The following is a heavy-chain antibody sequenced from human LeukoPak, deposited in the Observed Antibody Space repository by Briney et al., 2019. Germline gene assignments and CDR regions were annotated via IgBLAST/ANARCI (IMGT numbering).Heavy chain of an antibody. CDR3: ARETRKNAAGGTDFFDY. D-gene: IGHD6-13*01. J-gene: IGHJ4*02. CDR2: TIPLFDTA. Sequence: SVKVSCKASGGTFSNYAISWVRQAPGQRLEWMGGTIPLFDTANYAQKFQGRLTITADEPSSTAYMELSSLRSEDTAVYYCARETRKNAAGGTDFFDYWGQGTLVTVSS. CDR1: GGTFSNYA. V-gene: IGHV1-69*13.